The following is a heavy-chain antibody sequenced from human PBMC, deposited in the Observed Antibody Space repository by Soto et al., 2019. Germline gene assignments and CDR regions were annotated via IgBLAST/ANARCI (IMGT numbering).Heavy chain of an antibody. CDR2: IWYDGSNK. V-gene: IGHV3-33*01. D-gene: IGHD2-2*01. J-gene: IGHJ6*03. CDR3: ARDQKDIVVVPAAMRDYYYYYMDV. Sequence: GGSLRLSCAASGFTFSSYGMHWVRQAPGKGLEWVAVIWYDGSNKYYADSVKGRFTISRDNSKKTLYLQMNSLRAEDTAVYYCARDQKDIVVVPAAMRDYYYYYMDVWGKGTTVTVSS. CDR1: GFTFSSYG.